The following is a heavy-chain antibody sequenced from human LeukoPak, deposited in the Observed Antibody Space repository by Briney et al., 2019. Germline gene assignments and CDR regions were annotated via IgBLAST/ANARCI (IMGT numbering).Heavy chain of an antibody. Sequence: SQTLSLTCAISGDSVSSNTVAWNWIRQSPSRGLEWLGRTYSRSKWYNDYAVSVKSRITINPDTSKNQFSLQLNSVTPEDTAVYYCVREGSRSTFQHWGQGTLVTVSS. CDR3: VREGSRSTFQH. D-gene: IGHD2-2*01. CDR2: TYSRSKWYN. CDR1: GDSVSSNTVA. J-gene: IGHJ1*01. V-gene: IGHV6-1*01.